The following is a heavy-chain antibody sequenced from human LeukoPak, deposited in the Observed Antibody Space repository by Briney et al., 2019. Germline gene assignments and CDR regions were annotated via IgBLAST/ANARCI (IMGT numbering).Heavy chain of an antibody. J-gene: IGHJ4*02. Sequence: PSETLSLTCTVSGGSISSSYYFWGWIRQPPGKGLEWIGSIYYSGSTDYNPSLQRRVTISVDTSKNQFSLKLSSVTAADTAVYYCARGTMTTVTYYFDYWGQGTLVTVSS. V-gene: IGHV4-39*01. CDR1: GGSISSSYYF. CDR3: ARGTMTTVTYYFDY. CDR2: IYYSGST. D-gene: IGHD4-17*01.